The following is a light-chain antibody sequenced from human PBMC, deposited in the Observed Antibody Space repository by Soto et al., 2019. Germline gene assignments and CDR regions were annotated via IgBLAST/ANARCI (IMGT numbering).Light chain of an antibody. CDR1: QSISSY. CDR2: AAS. J-gene: IGKJ5*01. Sequence: DIQMTQSPSSVSASVGDRVSITCRASQSISSYLNWYQQKPGKAPKLLIYAASSLQSGVPSRFSGSGSGTDFTLTISSLQPEDFATYYCQQSYSTPQITFGQGTRLEI. V-gene: IGKV1-39*01. CDR3: QQSYSTPQIT.